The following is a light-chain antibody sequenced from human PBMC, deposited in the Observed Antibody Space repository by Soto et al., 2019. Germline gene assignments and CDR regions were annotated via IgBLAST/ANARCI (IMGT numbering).Light chain of an antibody. J-gene: IGKJ4*01. CDR1: QSVSSD. Sequence: EIVMTQSPATLSVSPGDRATLSCRASQSVSSDLGWYQQKPGQAPRLLMYGASTRATGIPARFSGSGSGTEFTLTFSSLQSEDFAVYFCQQYHNWPLTFGGGTKLEIK. CDR2: GAS. V-gene: IGKV3-15*01. CDR3: QQYHNWPLT.